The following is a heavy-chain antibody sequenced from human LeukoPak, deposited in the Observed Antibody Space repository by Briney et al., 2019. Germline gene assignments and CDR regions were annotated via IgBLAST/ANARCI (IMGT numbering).Heavy chain of an antibody. CDR2: IYYSGST. D-gene: IGHD3-3*01. J-gene: IGHJ4*02. V-gene: IGHV4-30-4*01. CDR3: HYDFWSGYSYFDY. CDR1: GGSISCGDYY. Sequence: PSQTLSLTCTVSGGSISCGDYYWSWIRQPPGKGLEWIGYIYYSGSTYYSPSLKSRVTISVDTSKNQFSLKLSSVTAADTAVYYCHYDFWSGYSYFDYWGQGTLVTVSS.